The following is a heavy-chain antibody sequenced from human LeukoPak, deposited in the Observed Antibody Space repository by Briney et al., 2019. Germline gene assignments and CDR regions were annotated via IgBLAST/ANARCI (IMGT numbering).Heavy chain of an antibody. CDR3: ARGIVVVVAEVIYNWFDP. CDR1: GFTFSSYE. D-gene: IGHD2-15*01. J-gene: IGHJ5*02. CDR2: ISSSGSTI. V-gene: IGHV3-48*03. Sequence: GGSLRLSCAASGFTFSSYEMNWVRQAPGKGLEWVSYISSSGSTIYYADSVKGRFTISRDNAKNSLYLQMNSLRAEDTAVYYCARGIVVVVAEVIYNWFDPWGQGTLVTASS.